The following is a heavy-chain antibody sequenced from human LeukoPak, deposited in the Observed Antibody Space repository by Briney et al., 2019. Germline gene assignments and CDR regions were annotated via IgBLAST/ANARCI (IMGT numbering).Heavy chain of an antibody. CDR3: AKIGGSPSYLLDY. D-gene: IGHD6-6*01. CDR2: ISYDGGST. V-gene: IGHV3-30*18. CDR1: GFTFSTYA. Sequence: PGRSLRLSCAASGFTFSTYAMHWVRQAPGKGLEWVAIISYDGGSTSYADSVKGRFTISRDNSKNTLYLQMSSLRTEDTAVYYCAKIGGSPSYLLDYWGQGTLVTVSS. J-gene: IGHJ4*02.